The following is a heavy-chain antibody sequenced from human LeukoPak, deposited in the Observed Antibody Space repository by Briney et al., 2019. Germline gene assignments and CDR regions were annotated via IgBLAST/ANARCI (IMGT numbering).Heavy chain of an antibody. V-gene: IGHV1-2*02. Sequence: ASVKVSCKASEYTFTGYYMHWVRQAPGQGLEWMGWINPNSGGTNYAQKFQGRVTMTRDTSISTAYMELSRLRSDDTAVYYCARDIWFGELTDAFDIWGQGTMVTVSS. CDR2: INPNSGGT. CDR1: EYTFTGYY. D-gene: IGHD3-10*01. CDR3: ARDIWFGELTDAFDI. J-gene: IGHJ3*02.